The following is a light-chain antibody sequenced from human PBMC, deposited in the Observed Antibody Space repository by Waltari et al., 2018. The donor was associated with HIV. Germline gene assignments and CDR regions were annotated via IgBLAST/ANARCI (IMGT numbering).Light chain of an antibody. Sequence: QSVLTQPPSASGTPGQRVTISCSGRNSNIGSNSVNWYKQVPGTPPKLIIYSNNPRPSGLPDRFSGSKSGNSPSLAISGFRSEDEADYYCAAWDDSRNGEVIFGGGTKLTVI. CDR3: AAWDDSRNGEVI. J-gene: IGLJ2*01. CDR1: NSNIGSNS. CDR2: SNN. V-gene: IGLV1-44*01.